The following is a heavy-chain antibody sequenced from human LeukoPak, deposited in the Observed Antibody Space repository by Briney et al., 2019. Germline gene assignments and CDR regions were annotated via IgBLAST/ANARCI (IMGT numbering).Heavy chain of an antibody. Sequence: PSETLSLTCTVSGDSISSYYWSSIRPPPGKGLEWIGYIYHSGSTNYNPSLTSRVTISVDTSKSQFSLKLSSVTAADTAVYYCATGYSSTWYYFDDWGQGTLVTVSS. J-gene: IGHJ4*02. CDR1: GDSISSYY. CDR3: ATGYSSTWYYFDD. D-gene: IGHD6-13*01. CDR2: IYHSGST. V-gene: IGHV4-59*01.